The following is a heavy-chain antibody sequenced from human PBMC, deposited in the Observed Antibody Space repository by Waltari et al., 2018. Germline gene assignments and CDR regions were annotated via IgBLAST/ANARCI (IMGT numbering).Heavy chain of an antibody. CDR3: AREELRGFDY. V-gene: IGHV1-18*01. CDR1: GYSFTTYG. D-gene: IGHD1-26*01. Sequence: QVQLVQSGAEVKKPGASVKVYCKASGYSFTTYGISWVRQAPGQGIEWIGWISAHNSNTNYAQKLQGIVTMTTDTSTSTAYMELRSLRSDDTAVYYCAREELRGFDYWGQGTLVTVSS. CDR2: ISAHNSNT. J-gene: IGHJ4*02.